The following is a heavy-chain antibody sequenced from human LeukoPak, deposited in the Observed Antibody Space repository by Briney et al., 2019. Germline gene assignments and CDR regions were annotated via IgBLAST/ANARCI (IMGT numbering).Heavy chain of an antibody. CDR3: ARDLRSVPDY. J-gene: IGHJ4*02. CDR1: GYTFTSYY. Sequence: ASVKVSCKASGYTFTSYYMHWGRQAPGQGLEWMGIINPSGGSTSCAQKFQGRVTMTRDTSTSTVYMELSSLRSEDTAVYYCARDLRSVPDYWGQGTLVTVSS. CDR2: INPSGGST. D-gene: IGHD1-14*01. V-gene: IGHV1-46*01.